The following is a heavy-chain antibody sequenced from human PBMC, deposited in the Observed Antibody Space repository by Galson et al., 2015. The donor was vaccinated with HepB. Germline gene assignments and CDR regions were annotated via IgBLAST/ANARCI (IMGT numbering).Heavy chain of an antibody. V-gene: IGHV1-18*01. CDR1: GYTFTSYG. Sequence: PVKVSCKASGYTFTSYGISWVRQAPGQGLEWMGWISAYNGNTNYAQKLQGRVTMTTYTSTSTAYMALRSLRSDDTAVYYCARYPTSYYDFWSGYYRDYYYYMDVWGKGTTVTVSS. D-gene: IGHD3-3*01. CDR3: ARYPTSYYDFWSGYYRDYYYYMDV. J-gene: IGHJ6*03. CDR2: ISAYNGNT.